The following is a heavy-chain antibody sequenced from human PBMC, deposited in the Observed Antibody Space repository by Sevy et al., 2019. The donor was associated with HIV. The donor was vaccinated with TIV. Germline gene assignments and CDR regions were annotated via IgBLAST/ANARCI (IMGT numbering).Heavy chain of an antibody. CDR2: IIPTNGGT. D-gene: IGHD3-16*02. CDR1: GYTFSDYY. CDR3: ARSRYRSYDMDV. Sequence: GASVKVSCKASGYTFSDYYIHWVRQAPGQGLEWLGWIIPTNGGTYYARRFQGRVTMTRDTSITTAYMGVSSLTSNDTAIYYCARSRYRSYDMDVWGQGTTVTVSS. J-gene: IGHJ6*02. V-gene: IGHV1-2*02.